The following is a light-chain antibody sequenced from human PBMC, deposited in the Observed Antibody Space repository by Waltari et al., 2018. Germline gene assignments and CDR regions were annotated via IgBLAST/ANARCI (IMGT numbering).Light chain of an antibody. Sequence: ITCQASQDISNNLNWYQQKPGKAPKLMIYDASHLETGVPSRFSGSGSGTDFTFTISSLQPEDIATYYCQQFDNLYTFGQGTKLEIK. V-gene: IGKV1-33*01. J-gene: IGKJ2*01. CDR3: QQFDNLYT. CDR1: QDISNN. CDR2: DAS.